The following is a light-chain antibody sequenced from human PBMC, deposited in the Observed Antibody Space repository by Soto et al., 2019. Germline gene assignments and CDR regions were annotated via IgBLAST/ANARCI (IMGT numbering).Light chain of an antibody. Sequence: QSALTQPASVSGSPGQSITISCTGTSSDVGGYNYVSWYQQHPGKAPKLMIYEVSNRPSGVSNRFSGSKSGNTASLTISGLRAEDEADYYCSSYTSSSTQVFGTGTKLTV. CDR3: SSYTSSSTQV. CDR1: SSDVGGYNY. CDR2: EVS. V-gene: IGLV2-14*01. J-gene: IGLJ1*01.